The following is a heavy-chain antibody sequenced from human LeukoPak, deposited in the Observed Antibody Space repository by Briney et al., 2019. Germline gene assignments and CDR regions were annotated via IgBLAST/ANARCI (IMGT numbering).Heavy chain of an antibody. CDR3: ARVEGSGWYVRYYGMDV. D-gene: IGHD6-19*01. Sequence: ASVEVSCKASGYTFTSYGISWVRQAPGQGLEWMGWISAYNGNTNYAQKLQGRVTMTTDTSTSTAYMELRSLRSDDTAVYYCARVEGSGWYVRYYGMDVWGQGTTVTVSS. J-gene: IGHJ6*02. CDR1: GYTFTSYG. CDR2: ISAYNGNT. V-gene: IGHV1-18*01.